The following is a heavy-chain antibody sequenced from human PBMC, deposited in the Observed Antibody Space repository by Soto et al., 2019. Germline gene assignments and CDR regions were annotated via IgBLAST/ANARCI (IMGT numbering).Heavy chain of an antibody. V-gene: IGHV4-31*03. D-gene: IGHD2-2*01. CDR3: ARDRVPAAIHYYYYYGMDV. J-gene: IGHJ6*02. CDR2: IYYSGST. Sequence: TSETLSLTCTVSGGSISSGGYYWSWIRQHPGKGLEWIGYIYYSGSTYYNPSLKSRVTISVDTSKNQFSLKLSPVTAADTAVYYCARDRVPAAIHYYYYYGMDVWGQGTTVTVSS. CDR1: GGSISSGGYY.